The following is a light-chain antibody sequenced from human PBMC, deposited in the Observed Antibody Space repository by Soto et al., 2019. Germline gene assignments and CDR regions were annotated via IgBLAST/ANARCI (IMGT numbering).Light chain of an antibody. CDR3: QQYNRPQT. CDR2: DVS. CDR1: QGISTW. V-gene: IGKV1-5*01. Sequence: IQMTQSPSSLSASVGDRVTITCRASQGISTWLAWYQQKPGKAPKLLIYDVSSLDSGVPSRFSGSGSGTDFTLTISSLQPDDFATYYCQQYNRPQTFGQGTKVDIK. J-gene: IGKJ1*01.